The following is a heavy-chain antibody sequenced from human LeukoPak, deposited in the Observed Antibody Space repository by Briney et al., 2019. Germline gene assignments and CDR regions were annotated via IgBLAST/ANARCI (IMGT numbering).Heavy chain of an antibody. D-gene: IGHD6-13*01. CDR3: ALLPGTAAAGPNY. CDR1: GFTFSNYG. Sequence: PGGSLRLSCTASGFTFSNYGMHWVRQAPGKGLEWVTFIRYDGSNKFYADSVKGRFTISRDKSKNTLYLQMNSLRAEDTAVYYCALLPGTAAAGPNYWGQGTLVTVPS. V-gene: IGHV3-30*02. CDR2: IRYDGSNK. J-gene: IGHJ4*02.